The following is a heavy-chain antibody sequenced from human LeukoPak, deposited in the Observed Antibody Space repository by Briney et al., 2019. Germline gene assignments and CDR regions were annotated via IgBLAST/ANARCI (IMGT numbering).Heavy chain of an antibody. CDR3: ARAYNWNYNDYFDY. J-gene: IGHJ4*02. CDR2: IYYSGST. V-gene: IGHV4-59*01. D-gene: IGHD1-7*01. CDR1: GGSISSYY. Sequence: SETLSLTCTVSGGSISSYYWSWIRQPPGKGLECIGYIYYSGSTNYNPSLKSRVTISVDTSKNQFSLKLSSVTAADTAVYYCARAYNWNYNDYFDYWGQGTLVTVSS.